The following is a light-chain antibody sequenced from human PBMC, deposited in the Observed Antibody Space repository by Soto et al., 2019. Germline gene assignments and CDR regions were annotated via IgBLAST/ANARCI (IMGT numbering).Light chain of an antibody. Sequence: DIQMTQSPSSLSASVGDRVTITRRASQSSSSYVNWYQQKPGKAPKLLIYAASSLQSGVPSRFSGSGSETDFTLTISSLQPEDIATYYCQQSYSTPRTFGQGTKVDI. CDR2: AAS. J-gene: IGKJ1*01. CDR3: QQSYSTPRT. CDR1: QSSSSY. V-gene: IGKV1-39*01.